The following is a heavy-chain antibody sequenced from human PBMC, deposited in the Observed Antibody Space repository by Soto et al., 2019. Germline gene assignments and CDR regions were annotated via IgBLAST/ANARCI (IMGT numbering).Heavy chain of an antibody. CDR2: IIPIFGKT. CDR1: GGTFSSFA. J-gene: IGHJ5*02. Sequence: QVQLVQSGAEVKKPGSSVNVSCKASGGTFSSFAFSWVRQAPGQGLEWMGDIIPIFGKTSYAQKFQGRVTMTADESTFTAYLELSSLTSDDTAVYYCARGDTHQVLRGWFDPWGQGTLVIVSS. D-gene: IGHD2-2*01. CDR3: ARGDTHQVLRGWFDP. V-gene: IGHV1-69*01.